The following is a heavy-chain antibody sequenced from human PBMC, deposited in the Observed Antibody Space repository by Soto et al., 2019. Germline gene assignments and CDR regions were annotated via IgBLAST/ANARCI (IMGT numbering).Heavy chain of an antibody. V-gene: IGHV3-30*04. Sequence: QMQLVESGGGAVQPGRSLRLSCAASGFTFSYYPMHWVRQAPGKGLEWVAVISFDGSNKYYAESVKGRFTISRDNSKNTLYLQMNSLRGEDTAVYYCARVPGDMVANLYIYPLDGREPLSDVDVWGQGTTVTVSS. CDR3: ARVPGDMVANLYIYPLDGREPLSDVDV. CDR2: ISFDGSNK. D-gene: IGHD5-12*01. CDR1: GFTFSYYP. J-gene: IGHJ6*02.